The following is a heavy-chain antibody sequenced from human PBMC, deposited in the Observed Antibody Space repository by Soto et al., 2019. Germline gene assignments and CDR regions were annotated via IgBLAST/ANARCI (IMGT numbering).Heavy chain of an antibody. Sequence: ESGPTLVNPTETLTLTCTVSGFSLSNGRMGVSWIRQPPGKALEWLAHIFSNDEKSYSTSLKRRLTISKDTSKSQVVLTMTNMDPVDTATYYCARNYYDILTGYGTTLDYWGQGTLVTVSS. CDR3: ARNYYDILTGYGTTLDY. J-gene: IGHJ4*02. D-gene: IGHD3-9*01. V-gene: IGHV2-26*01. CDR2: IFSNDEK. CDR1: GFSLSNGRMG.